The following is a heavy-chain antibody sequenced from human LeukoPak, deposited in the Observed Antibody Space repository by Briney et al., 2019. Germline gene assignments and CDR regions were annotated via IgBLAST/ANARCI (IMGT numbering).Heavy chain of an antibody. CDR3: ARHDPIVGTPDAFDI. V-gene: IGHV4-59*08. D-gene: IGHD1-26*01. J-gene: IGHJ3*02. CDR1: GGSISSYY. Sequence: SETLSLTCTVSGGSISSYYWSWIRQPPGKGLEWIGYIYYSGSTDYNPSLKSRVTMSLDTSKNQFSLKLSSVTAADTAVYYCARHDPIVGTPDAFDIWGQGTMVTVSS. CDR2: IYYSGST.